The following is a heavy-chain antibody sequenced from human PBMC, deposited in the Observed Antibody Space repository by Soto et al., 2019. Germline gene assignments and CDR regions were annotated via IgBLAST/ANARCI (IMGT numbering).Heavy chain of an antibody. D-gene: IGHD5-12*01. CDR2: INPNGGST. CDR1: GYSFTSQY. Sequence: QVQLVQSGAEVKKPGASVKISCEASGYSFTSQYVHWVRQAPGQGLEWMGIINPNGGSTTYAQKFPGRVTLTRDTAPSTVYMGLSSPTCGDTAVFYCAGKQGLRPGGGGTEPLDIWGQGTMVTVAS. J-gene: IGHJ3*02. CDR3: AGKQGLRPGGGGTEPLDI. V-gene: IGHV1-46*01.